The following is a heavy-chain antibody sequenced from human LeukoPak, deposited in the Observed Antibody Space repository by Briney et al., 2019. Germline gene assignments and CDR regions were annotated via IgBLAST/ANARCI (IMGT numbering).Heavy chain of an antibody. CDR3: AREGAMVRGVIITRGYFDY. D-gene: IGHD3-10*01. CDR1: GFTFSSYA. CDR2: ISYDGSNK. J-gene: IGHJ4*01. Sequence: GGSLRLSCAASGFTFSSYAMHWVRQAPGKGLEWVAVISYDGSNKYYADSVKGRFTISRDNSKNTLYLQMNSLRAEDTAVYYCAREGAMVRGVIITRGYFDYRGQGTLVTVSS. V-gene: IGHV3-30*04.